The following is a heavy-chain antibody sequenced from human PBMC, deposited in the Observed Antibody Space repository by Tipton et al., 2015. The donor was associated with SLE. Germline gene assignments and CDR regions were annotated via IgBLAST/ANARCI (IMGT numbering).Heavy chain of an antibody. V-gene: IGHV4-61*02. CDR1: GGSISSGSYY. CDR2: IYTSGST. Sequence: TLSLTCTVSGGSISSGSYYWSWIRQPAGKGLEWIGRIYTSGSTNYNPSLKSRVTMSVDTSKNQFSLKLSSVTAADTAVYYCAREGALPNAFDIWGQGTMVTVSS. CDR3: AREGALPNAFDI. J-gene: IGHJ3*02.